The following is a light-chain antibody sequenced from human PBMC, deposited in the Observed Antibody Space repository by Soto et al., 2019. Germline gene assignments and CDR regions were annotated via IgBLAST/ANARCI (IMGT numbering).Light chain of an antibody. J-gene: IGLJ2*01. CDR2: DTS. CDR1: TGTLTSGHF. CDR3: LLYFDVARG. V-gene: IGLV7-46*01. Sequence: QTVVTQEPSLTVSPGGTVTLTCGSSTGTLTSGHFPYWFQQKPGQAPRALIFDTSKKYSWTPARFSGSLLGGKAALTLSGAQPEDEADYYCLLYFDVARGFGRGTKLTVL.